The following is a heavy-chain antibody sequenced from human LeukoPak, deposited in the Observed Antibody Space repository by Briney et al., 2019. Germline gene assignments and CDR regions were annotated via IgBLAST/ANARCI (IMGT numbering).Heavy chain of an antibody. CDR1: GGSIGTYY. V-gene: IGHV4-59*08. J-gene: IGHJ4*02. Sequence: SETLSLTCTVSGGSIGTYYWSWIRQPPGKGLEWIGYIFYSGSTNFNPSLKSRVTMSVDTSKNQFSLKLSSLTAADTAVYYCARRGQAGGDYWGQGTLVTVSS. D-gene: IGHD6-13*01. CDR2: IFYSGST. CDR3: ARRGQAGGDY.